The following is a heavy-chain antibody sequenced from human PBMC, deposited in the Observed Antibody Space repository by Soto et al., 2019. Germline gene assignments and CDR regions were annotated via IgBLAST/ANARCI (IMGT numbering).Heavy chain of an antibody. CDR3: ARATYYYDSSGYYYDY. J-gene: IGHJ4*02. CDR1: GGSISSGGYY. Sequence: SETLSLTCTVSGGSISSGGYYWSWIRQHPGEGLEWIGYIYYSGSTYYNPSLKSRVTISVDTSKNQFSLKLSSVTAADTAVYYCARATYYYDSSGYYYDYWGQGTLVTVSS. CDR2: IYYSGST. V-gene: IGHV4-31*03. D-gene: IGHD3-22*01.